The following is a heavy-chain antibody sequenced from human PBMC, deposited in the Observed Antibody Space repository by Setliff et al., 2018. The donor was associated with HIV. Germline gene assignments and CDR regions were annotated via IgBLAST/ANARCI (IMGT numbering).Heavy chain of an antibody. CDR3: ARDKDYYDFSGYYYIYYYMDV. J-gene: IGHJ6*03. V-gene: IGHV3-33*01. CDR2: IWYDGSNK. D-gene: IGHD3-22*01. Sequence: PGGSLRLSCAASGFTFSSYGMHWVRQAPGEGLEWVAVIWYDGSNKYYADSVKGRFTISRDKSKNTLYLQMNSLRAEDTAVYYCARDKDYYDFSGYYYIYYYMDVWGKGTTVTVSS. CDR1: GFTFSSYG.